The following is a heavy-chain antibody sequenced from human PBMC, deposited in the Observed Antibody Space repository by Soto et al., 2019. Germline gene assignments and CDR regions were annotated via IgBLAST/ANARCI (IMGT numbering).Heavy chain of an antibody. Sequence: QVQLVESGGGLVTPGGSLRLSCASSGFTFSDYYMSWIRQAPGKGLEWLSYISPGSRYPAYADSVKGRFTISRDNARRSLSLQMNILTVDDKAIYYCVRGGGGGLFDPWGQGSMVTVSS. CDR3: VRGGGGGLFDP. D-gene: IGHD2-15*01. CDR1: GFTFSDYY. CDR2: ISPGSRYP. V-gene: IGHV3-11*06. J-gene: IGHJ5*02.